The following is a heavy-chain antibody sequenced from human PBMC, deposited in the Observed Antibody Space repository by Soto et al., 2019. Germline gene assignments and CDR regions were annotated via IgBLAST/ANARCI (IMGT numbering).Heavy chain of an antibody. CDR3: ARGGYDILITNYYYYGMDV. V-gene: IGHV1-69*13. D-gene: IGHD3-9*01. CDR2: IIPIFGTA. CDR1: GGTFSSYA. J-gene: IGHJ6*02. Sequence: ASVKVSCKASGGTFSSYAISWVRQAPGQGLEWMGGIIPIFGTANYAQKFQGRVTITADESTSTAYMELSSLRSEDTAVYYCARGGYDILITNYYYYGMDVWGQGTTVTVSS.